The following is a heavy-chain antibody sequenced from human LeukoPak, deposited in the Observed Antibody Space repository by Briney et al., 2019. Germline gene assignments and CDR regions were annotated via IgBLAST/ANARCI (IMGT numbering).Heavy chain of an antibody. J-gene: IGHJ4*02. CDR3: ATTWIQLWLTDY. CDR2: IRYDGSNK. CDR1: GFTFSSYG. D-gene: IGHD5-18*01. Sequence: GGSLRLSCAASGFTFSSYGMHWVRQAPGKGLEWVAFIRYDGSNKYYADSVKGRFTISRDNSKNTLYLQMNSLRPEDTAVYYCATTWIQLWLTDYWGQGTLVTVSS. V-gene: IGHV3-30*02.